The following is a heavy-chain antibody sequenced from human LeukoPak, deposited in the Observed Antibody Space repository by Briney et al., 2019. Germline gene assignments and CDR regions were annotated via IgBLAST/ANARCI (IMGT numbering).Heavy chain of an antibody. CDR1: GGSVTSTNW. CDR2: FHLDGRT. Sequence: SETLSLTCAVSGGSVTSTNWWTWVRQPPGKGLEWIGEFHLDGRTNYNPSLTGRLTMSVDLYENHISLKVTSVTAADTAVYYCAREGGFYRPLDYSGQGTLVTVSS. V-gene: IGHV4-4*02. D-gene: IGHD3-3*01. CDR3: AREGGFYRPLDY. J-gene: IGHJ4*02.